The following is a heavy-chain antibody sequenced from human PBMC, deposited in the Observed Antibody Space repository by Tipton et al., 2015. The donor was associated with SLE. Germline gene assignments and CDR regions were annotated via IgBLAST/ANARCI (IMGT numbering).Heavy chain of an antibody. V-gene: IGHV1-18*01. D-gene: IGHD1-1*01. CDR3: ARTYNYAGFDY. J-gene: IGHJ4*02. CDR2: ISPHNGKT. CDR1: GGTFSNYA. Sequence: QLVQSGPEVKKPGSSVKVSCKPSGGTFSNYAISWVRQAPGQGLNWMGWISPHNGKTNYAQKFQGRVTMTAETSTSTVYMELRSLRSDDTAVYFCARTYNYAGFDYWGQGTLVTVSS.